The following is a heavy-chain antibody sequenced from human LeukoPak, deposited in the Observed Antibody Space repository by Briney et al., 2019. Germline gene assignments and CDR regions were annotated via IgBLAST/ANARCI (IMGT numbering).Heavy chain of an antibody. D-gene: IGHD5-18*01. V-gene: IGHV4-59*01. CDR3: ARDLYTAMDY. J-gene: IGHJ4*02. Sequence: PSETLSLTCTVSGGSISTYYWSWIRQPPGKGLEWIGYIYYSGSTNYNPSLKSRVTISEDMSKNQFSLKLSSVTAADTAVYYCARDLYTAMDYWGQGTLVTVSS. CDR1: GGSISTYY. CDR2: IYYSGST.